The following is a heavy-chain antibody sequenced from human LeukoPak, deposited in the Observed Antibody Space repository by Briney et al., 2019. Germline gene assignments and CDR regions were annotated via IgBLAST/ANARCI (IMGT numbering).Heavy chain of an antibody. Sequence: PSETLSFTCTVSGGSISSYYWSWIRQPPGKGLEWIGYLYYGGSTIYNPSLKSRVTISVDTSKNQFSLKLTSVTAADTAVYYCARGTIFGVVMDVWGQGTLVTVSS. D-gene: IGHD3-3*01. CDR1: GGSISSYY. CDR3: ARGTIFGVVMDV. V-gene: IGHV4-59*01. CDR2: LYYGGST. J-gene: IGHJ4*02.